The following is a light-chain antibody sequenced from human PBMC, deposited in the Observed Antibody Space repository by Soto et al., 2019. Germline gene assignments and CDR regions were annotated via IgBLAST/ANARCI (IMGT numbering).Light chain of an antibody. Sequence: TVLAQSPATLSLSPGERATLSCRASQSVSSNLAWYQQKPGQAPRLLIYDVSSRATGIPARFSGSGSGTEFTLTISSLQSEDFAVYYCQRYNNWPLTFGGGTKVDIK. CDR2: DVS. CDR3: QRYNNWPLT. J-gene: IGKJ4*01. CDR1: QSVSSN. V-gene: IGKV3D-15*01.